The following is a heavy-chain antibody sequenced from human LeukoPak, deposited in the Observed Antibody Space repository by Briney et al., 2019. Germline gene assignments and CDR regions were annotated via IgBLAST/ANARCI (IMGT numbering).Heavy chain of an antibody. CDR2: ISGSGGST. V-gene: IGHV3-23*01. J-gene: IGHJ4*02. D-gene: IGHD3-22*01. CDR3: ARVSETSWYYYDSSGYLDY. CDR1: GFTFSSYG. Sequence: RSGGSLRLSCAASGFTFSSYGMSWVRQAPGKGLEWVSAISGSGGSTYYADSVKGRFTISRDNSKNTLYLQMNSLRAEDTAVYYCARVSETSWYYYDSSGYLDYWGQGTLVTVSS.